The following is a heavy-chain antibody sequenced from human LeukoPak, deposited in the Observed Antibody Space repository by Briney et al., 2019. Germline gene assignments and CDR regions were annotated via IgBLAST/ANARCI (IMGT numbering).Heavy chain of an antibody. CDR2: MNPNSGNT. CDR1: GYTFTSYD. Sequence: ASVKVSCKASGYTFTSYDINWVRQATGQGLEWMGWMNPNSGNTGYAQKFQGRVTITRNTSISTAYMELSSLRSEDTAVYYCARDLRRGGPSDYWGQGTLVTVSS. D-gene: IGHD3-10*01. CDR3: ARDLRRGGPSDY. V-gene: IGHV1-8*03. J-gene: IGHJ4*02.